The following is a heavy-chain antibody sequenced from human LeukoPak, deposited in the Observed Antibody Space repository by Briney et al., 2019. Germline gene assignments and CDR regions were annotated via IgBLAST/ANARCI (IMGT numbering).Heavy chain of an antibody. Sequence: GGSLRLSCAASGFIFSSYAVHWFRQAPGKGLEWVAVISSDGRHIFYADSVKGRFTISRDNFKNTLYLQMNSLRAEDTALYLCARCGGTCSLPSTSAMDVWGQGTTVTVS. D-gene: IGHD2-21*01. J-gene: IGHJ6*02. CDR1: GFIFSSYA. CDR3: ARCGGTCSLPSTSAMDV. V-gene: IGHV3-30*04. CDR2: ISSDGRHI.